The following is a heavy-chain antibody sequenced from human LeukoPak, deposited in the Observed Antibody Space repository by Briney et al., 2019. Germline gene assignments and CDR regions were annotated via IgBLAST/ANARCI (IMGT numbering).Heavy chain of an antibody. CDR2: IDYSGST. Sequence: SETPSLTCTVSGGSITSSDYFWGWIRQPPGKGLEWIGSIDYSGSTYYNPSLKSRVTISLDTSKNQFSLKLSSVTAADTALYYCAREVNHYGLRRNSFDPWGQGTKVTVSS. D-gene: IGHD3-10*01. V-gene: IGHV4-39*07. CDR3: AREVNHYGLRRNSFDP. J-gene: IGHJ5*02. CDR1: GGSITSSDYF.